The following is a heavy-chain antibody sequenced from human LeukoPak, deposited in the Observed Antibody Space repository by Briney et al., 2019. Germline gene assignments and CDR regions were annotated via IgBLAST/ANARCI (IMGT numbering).Heavy chain of an antibody. CDR3: ARSGPSRYYDSSGYSDY. V-gene: IGHV1-18*01. CDR2: ISAYNGNT. Sequence: ASVKASCKASGYTFTSYGISWVRQAPGKGLEWMGWISAYNGNTNYAQKLQGRVTMTTDTSTSTAYMELRSLRSDDTAVYYCARSGPSRYYDSSGYSDYWGQGTLVTVSS. J-gene: IGHJ4*02. D-gene: IGHD3-22*01. CDR1: GYTFTSYG.